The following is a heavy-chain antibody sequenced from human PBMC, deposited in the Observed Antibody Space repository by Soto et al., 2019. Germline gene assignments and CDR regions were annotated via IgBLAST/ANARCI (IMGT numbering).Heavy chain of an antibody. CDR3: GKEVGDYVPYYYGVYV. J-gene: IGHJ6*02. V-gene: IGHV3-30*18. Sequence: QVQLVESGGGVVQPGTSLRLSCAASGFTFKTHAMHWVRQAPGKGLEWMAVIAYDGNEKFYADSVKGRFPISRDNSKNALYLQINTLRNEDTAVYYCGKEVGDYVPYYYGVYVWGQRTTVTVSS. D-gene: IGHD1-26*01. CDR2: IAYDGNEK. CDR1: GFTFKTHA.